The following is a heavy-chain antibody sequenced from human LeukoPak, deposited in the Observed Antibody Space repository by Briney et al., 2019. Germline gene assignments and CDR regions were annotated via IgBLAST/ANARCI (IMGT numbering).Heavy chain of an antibody. Sequence: GGSLRLSSAASGFPFSSYSMNWGRRAPGKGLGWVSSISSSSSYIYYADSVKGRFTISRDNAKNSLYLQMNSLRAEDTAVYYCARDLVIAVAAPMDVWGKGTTVTVSS. D-gene: IGHD6-19*01. CDR3: ARDLVIAVAAPMDV. V-gene: IGHV3-21*01. CDR2: ISSSSSYI. CDR1: GFPFSSYS. J-gene: IGHJ6*04.